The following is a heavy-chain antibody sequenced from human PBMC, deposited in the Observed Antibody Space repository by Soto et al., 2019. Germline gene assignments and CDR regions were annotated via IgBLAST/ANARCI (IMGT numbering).Heavy chain of an antibody. CDR2: ISTDNGNT. V-gene: IGHV1-3*04. D-gene: IGHD1-26*01. CDR3: ARDCRGGAGLPIDY. J-gene: IGHJ4*02. Sequence: ASVKVSCKASGYPFTTYAIHWVRQAPGQRLEWMGWISTDNGNTKYSQKFQGRLTITRDTSATTAYMELSSLRSEDTGVYYCARDCRGGAGLPIDYWGQGTLVTVSS. CDR1: GYPFTTYA.